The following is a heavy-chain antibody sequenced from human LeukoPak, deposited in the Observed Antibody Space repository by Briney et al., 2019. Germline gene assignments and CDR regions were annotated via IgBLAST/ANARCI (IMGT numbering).Heavy chain of an antibody. V-gene: IGHV3-48*04. J-gene: IGHJ4*02. CDR1: GFSFSTYS. Sequence: PGGSLRLSCAASGFSFSTYSMNSVRQAPGKGLEWVSHISGSSSSIYYADSVKGRFTISRDNAKNSLYLQVNSLRAEDTAVYYCARGKGAEYWGQGTLVTVSS. CDR2: ISGSSSSI. CDR3: ARGKGAEY.